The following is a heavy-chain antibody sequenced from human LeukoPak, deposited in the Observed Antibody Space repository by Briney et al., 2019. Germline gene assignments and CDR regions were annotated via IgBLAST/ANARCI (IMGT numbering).Heavy chain of an antibody. J-gene: IGHJ4*02. D-gene: IGHD6-19*01. Sequence: SETLSLTCTVSGGSISSYYWSWIRQPAGKGLEWIGRIYTSGSTNYNPSLKSRATMSVDTSKNQFSLKLSSVTAADTAVYYCASSVAVAGTIAPAVDDYWGQGTLVTVSS. CDR3: ASSVAVAGTIAPAVDDY. V-gene: IGHV4-4*07. CDR1: GGSISSYY. CDR2: IYTSGST.